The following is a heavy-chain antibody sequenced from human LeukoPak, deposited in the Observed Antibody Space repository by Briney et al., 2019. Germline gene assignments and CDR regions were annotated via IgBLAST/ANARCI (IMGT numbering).Heavy chain of an antibody. CDR3: AKDPSYYYDSERVHDS. V-gene: IGHV3-23*01. CDR1: GFTFSSYG. J-gene: IGHJ4*02. Sequence: GGSLRLSCAASGFTFSSYGMIWVRQAPGKGLEWVSGITDDGGSTNYADSVKGRFTISRDNSKNTLFLQMNSLRNEDTAVYYCAKDPSYYYDSERVHDSWGQGTLVTVSS. CDR2: ITDDGGST. D-gene: IGHD3-10*01.